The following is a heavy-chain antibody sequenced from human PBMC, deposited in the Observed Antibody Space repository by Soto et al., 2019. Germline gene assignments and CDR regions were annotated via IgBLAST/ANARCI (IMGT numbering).Heavy chain of an antibody. CDR1: GFTFSSYA. CDR2: ISGSGGST. CDR3: AKVLGVVTYEITYFDY. V-gene: IGHV3-23*01. Sequence: GGSLRLSCAASGFTFSSYAMSWVRQAPGKGLEWVSAISGSGGSTYYADSVKGRFTISRDNSKNTLYLQMNSLRAEDTAVYYCAKVLGVVTYEITYFDYWGQGTLVTVSS. J-gene: IGHJ4*02. D-gene: IGHD3-3*01.